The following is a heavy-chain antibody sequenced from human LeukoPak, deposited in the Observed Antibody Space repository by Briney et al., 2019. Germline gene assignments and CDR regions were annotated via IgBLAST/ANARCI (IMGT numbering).Heavy chain of an antibody. CDR3: AKDGERGPSVGGDDY. CDR2: ISYDGSNK. V-gene: IGHV3-30*18. Sequence: GGSLRLSCAASGFTFSSYGMHWVRQAPGKGLEWVAVISYDGSNKYYADSVKGRFTISRDNSENTLYLQMNSLRAEDTAVYYCAKDGERGPSVGGDDYWGQGTLVTVSS. J-gene: IGHJ4*02. CDR1: GFTFSSYG. D-gene: IGHD7-27*01.